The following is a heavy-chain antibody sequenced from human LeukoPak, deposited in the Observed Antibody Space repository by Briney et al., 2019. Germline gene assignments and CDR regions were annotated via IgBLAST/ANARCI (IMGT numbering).Heavy chain of an antibody. J-gene: IGHJ5*01. CDR1: GFTFSSYW. CDR2: IKQDGSEK. V-gene: IGHV3-7*01. CDR3: AKEGAYPILPYDS. D-gene: IGHD1-26*01. Sequence: SGGSLRLSCAASGFTFSSYWMNWVRQAPGKGLEWVANIKQDGSEKFYVDSVKGRFTISRDNAKNSLYLQMNSLRAEDTAVYYCAKEGAYPILPYDSWGQGSLVTVSS.